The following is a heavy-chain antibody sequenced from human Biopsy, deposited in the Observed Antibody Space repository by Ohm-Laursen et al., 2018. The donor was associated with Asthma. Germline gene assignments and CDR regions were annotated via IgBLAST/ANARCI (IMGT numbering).Heavy chain of an antibody. D-gene: IGHD1-1*01. V-gene: IGHV3-30*01. CDR2: ISKDASTQ. CDR1: GFSSSNFA. J-gene: IGHJ3*02. Sequence: SLRLSCAASGFSSSNFAIHWVRQAPGKGLEWVGVISKDASTQDYADSVKGRFTMARDNSKNTLDLQMNSLREEDTGVYYCVRDGTDDAFDIWGQGTVVSVSS. CDR3: VRDGTDDAFDI.